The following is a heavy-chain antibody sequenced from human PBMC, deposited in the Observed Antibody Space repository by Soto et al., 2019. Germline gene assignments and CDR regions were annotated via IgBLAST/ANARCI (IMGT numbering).Heavy chain of an antibody. CDR1: GYTFTSYG. D-gene: IGHD6-13*01. CDR2: IIPIFGTA. Sequence: KVSCKASGYTFTSYGISWVRQAPGQGLEWMGGIIPIFGTANYAQKFQGRVTITADESTSTAYMELSSLRSEDTAVYYCASRNQGYSDDWFDPWGQGTLVTVSS. CDR3: ASRNQGYSDDWFDP. V-gene: IGHV1-69*01. J-gene: IGHJ5*02.